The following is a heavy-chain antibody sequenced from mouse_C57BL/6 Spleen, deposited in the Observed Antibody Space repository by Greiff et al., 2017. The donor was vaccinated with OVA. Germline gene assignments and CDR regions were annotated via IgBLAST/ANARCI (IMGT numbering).Heavy chain of an antibody. J-gene: IGHJ2*01. Sequence: EVMLVESEGGLVQPGSSMKLSCTASGFTFSDYYMAWVRQVPEKGLEWVANINYDGSSTYYLDSLKSRFIISRDNAKNILYLQMSSLKSEDTATYYCARVYDGLAYYFDYWGQGTTLTVSS. D-gene: IGHD2-3*01. CDR1: GFTFSDYY. CDR2: INYDGSST. CDR3: ARVYDGLAYYFDY. V-gene: IGHV5-16*01.